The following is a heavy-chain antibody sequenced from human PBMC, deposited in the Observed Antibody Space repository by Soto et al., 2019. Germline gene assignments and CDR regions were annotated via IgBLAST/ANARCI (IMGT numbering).Heavy chain of an antibody. J-gene: IGHJ1*01. CDR3: ARRGSDSGAATQH. V-gene: IGHV3-30-3*01. CDR2: ISYDGSTY. D-gene: IGHD3-22*01. Sequence: QVQLVESGGGVVQSGRSLRLSCAASGFTFSSYAMNWVRQAPGKGLEWVAVISYDGSTYSYADSVKGRFTISRDNTKNTLYLQMNSLRPEDTSVDYCARRGSDSGAATQHWGQGTLVIVSS. CDR1: GFTFSSYA.